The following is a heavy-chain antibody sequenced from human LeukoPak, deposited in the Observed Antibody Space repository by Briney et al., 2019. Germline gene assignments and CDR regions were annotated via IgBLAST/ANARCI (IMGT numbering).Heavy chain of an antibody. V-gene: IGHV1-18*04. Sequence: GASVKVSCKASGYTFTSYYMHWVRQAPGQGLEWMGWISAYNGNTNYAQKLQGRVTMTTDTSTSTAYMELRSLRSDDTAVYYCARVQSYYGSGSYNYWGQGTLVTVSS. CDR3: ARVQSYYGSGSYNY. CDR2: ISAYNGNT. D-gene: IGHD3-10*01. CDR1: GYTFTSYY. J-gene: IGHJ4*02.